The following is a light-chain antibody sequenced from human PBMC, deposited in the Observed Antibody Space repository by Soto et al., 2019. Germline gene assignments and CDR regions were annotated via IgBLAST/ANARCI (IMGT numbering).Light chain of an antibody. CDR2: TTS. CDR1: QSISSY. V-gene: IGKV1-39*01. J-gene: IGKJ2*01. Sequence: DIQMTQSPSSLSASVGDRVTITYRASQSISSYLNWYQEKPGKAPKLLIHTTSSLQSGVPSRFSGSGSGTDFTLTVSSLQPEDFATYYCQQSHSTPYTFGQGTKLEIK. CDR3: QQSHSTPYT.